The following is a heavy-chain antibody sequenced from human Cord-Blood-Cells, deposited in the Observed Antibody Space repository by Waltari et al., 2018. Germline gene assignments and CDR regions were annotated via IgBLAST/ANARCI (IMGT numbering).Heavy chain of an antibody. CDR1: GFTFRSFD. J-gene: IGHJ6*02. CDR2: IGTSGET. Sequence: EVQLVESGSGLVQPGGSLRLSCGASGFTFRSFDMHWVRQATGNGLEWVPAIGTSGETYYPGSVKSRFTISRENAKNSLYLQMNSLSAGDTAVYYCARGGGRTAEGMDVWGQGTTVTVSS. D-gene: IGHD3-16*01. V-gene: IGHV3-13*01. CDR3: ARGGGRTAEGMDV.